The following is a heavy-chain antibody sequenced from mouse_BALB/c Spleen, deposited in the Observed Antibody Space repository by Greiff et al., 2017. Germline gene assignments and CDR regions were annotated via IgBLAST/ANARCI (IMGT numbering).Heavy chain of an antibody. CDR1: GFTFNSYY. J-gene: IGHJ3*01. Sequence: VQLQQSGAELVKPGASVKLSCTASGFTFNSYYMSWVKQRPGKGLEWIGEINPSNGGTNLNEKFKSKTTLTVDKSSIPAYMQLSRLTSENSAVYSCTSPNGTYVGLAYWGQGTLVTVSA. D-gene: IGHD2-1*01. V-gene: IGHV1S81*02. CDR2: INPSNGGT. CDR3: TSPNGTYVGLAY.